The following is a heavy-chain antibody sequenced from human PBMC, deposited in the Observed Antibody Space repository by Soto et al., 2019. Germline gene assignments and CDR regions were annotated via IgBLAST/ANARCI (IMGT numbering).Heavy chain of an antibody. Sequence: EVQLVESGGGLVQPGGSLRLSCAASGFTFSSDWMHWVRQSPGKGLEWVSRISSGGTRATYADFVKGRFTITRDNAKNTLYLQMHSLTADDTAVYYCARERTSKGGMDIWGQGTTVTVSS. J-gene: IGHJ6*02. CDR1: GFTFSSDW. V-gene: IGHV3-74*01. CDR3: ARERTSKGGMDI. CDR2: ISSGGTRA.